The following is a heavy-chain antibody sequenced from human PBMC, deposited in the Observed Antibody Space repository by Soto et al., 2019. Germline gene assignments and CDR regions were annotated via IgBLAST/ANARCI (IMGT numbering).Heavy chain of an antibody. CDR3: ARDSLMKNDYIWGSYRLTVDWFDP. CDR2: ISAYNGNT. CDR1: GYTFTSYG. Sequence: QVQLVQSGAEVKKPGASVKVSCKASGYTFTSYGISWVRQAPGQGLEWMGWISAYNGNTNYARKLQGRVTMTTDTTQSTAYRELRSMRSDDTAVYYSARDSLMKNDYIWGSYRLTVDWFDPWGQGTLVTVSS. V-gene: IGHV1-18*01. D-gene: IGHD3-16*02. J-gene: IGHJ5*02.